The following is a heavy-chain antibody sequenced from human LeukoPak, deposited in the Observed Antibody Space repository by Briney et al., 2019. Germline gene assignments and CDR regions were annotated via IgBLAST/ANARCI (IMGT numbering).Heavy chain of an antibody. D-gene: IGHD5-12*01. Sequence: SETLSLTCTVSGGSISSYYWSWIRQPPGKGLEWIGYIYDSGSTNYKSPLKGRVTMSGDTSKNQFSLKLSSVTAADTAVYYCARHAESGYDRFDHWGQGTLVTVSS. V-gene: IGHV4-59*08. CDR1: GGSISSYY. CDR3: ARHAESGYDRFDH. CDR2: IYDSGST. J-gene: IGHJ4*02.